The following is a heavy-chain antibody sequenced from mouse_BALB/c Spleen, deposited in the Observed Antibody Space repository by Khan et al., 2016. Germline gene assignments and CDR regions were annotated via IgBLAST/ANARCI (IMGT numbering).Heavy chain of an antibody. CDR2: IYPGNGDT. CDR1: GYTFTSYN. D-gene: IGHD2-14*01. J-gene: IGHJ2*01. CDR3: AREGNYFDY. V-gene: IGHV1-12*01. Sequence: LQESGAELVKPGASVKMSCKASGYTFTSYNMHWVKQTPGQGLEWIGAIYPGNGDTSYNQKFKGKATLTADKYSSTAYMQLSSLTSEDSAVYYCAREGNYFDYWGQGTTLTVSS.